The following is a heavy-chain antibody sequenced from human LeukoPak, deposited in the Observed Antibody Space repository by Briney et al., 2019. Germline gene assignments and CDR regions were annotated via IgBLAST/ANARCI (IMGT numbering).Heavy chain of an antibody. Sequence: GGSLRLSCAASGFTFSSYWMNWVRQAPGKGLEWVANIKQDGSEKYYVDSVKGRFTISRDNSKNSLFLQMNSLRVEDSGVYYCAAVSGSYLDFQHWGQGTLVTVSS. CDR3: AAVSGSYLDFQH. J-gene: IGHJ1*01. CDR1: GFTFSSYW. V-gene: IGHV3-7*01. D-gene: IGHD3-10*01. CDR2: IKQDGSEK.